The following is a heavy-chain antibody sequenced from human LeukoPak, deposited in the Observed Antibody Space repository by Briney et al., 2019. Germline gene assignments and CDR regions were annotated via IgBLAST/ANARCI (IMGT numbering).Heavy chain of an antibody. CDR2: IYYSGST. Sequence: SETLSLTCTVSGGSISNYYWSWIRQPPGKGLEWIGYIYYSGSTKYNPSLKSRVTISVDTSKNQFSLKLSSVTAADTAVYYCARVRRSSRYYYYYYMDVWGKGTTVTVSS. V-gene: IGHV4-59*12. J-gene: IGHJ6*03. D-gene: IGHD6-6*01. CDR1: GGSISNYY. CDR3: ARVRRSSRYYYYYYMDV.